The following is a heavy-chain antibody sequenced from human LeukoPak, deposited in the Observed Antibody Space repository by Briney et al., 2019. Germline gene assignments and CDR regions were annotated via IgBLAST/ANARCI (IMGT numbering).Heavy chain of an antibody. Sequence: ASVKVSCKASGYTFTGYYMHWVRQAPGQGLEWMGWINPNSGGTNYAQKFQGRVIMTRDTSISTAYMELSRLRSDDTAVYYCAREDSSWYNAFDIWGQGTMVTVSS. D-gene: IGHD6-13*01. CDR3: AREDSSWYNAFDI. CDR2: INPNSGGT. V-gene: IGHV1-2*02. CDR1: GYTFTGYY. J-gene: IGHJ3*02.